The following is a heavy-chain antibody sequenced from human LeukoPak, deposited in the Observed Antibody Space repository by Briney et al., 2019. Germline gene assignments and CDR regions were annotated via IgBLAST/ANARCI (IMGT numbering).Heavy chain of an antibody. D-gene: IGHD1-26*01. CDR2: TWYDGSRE. V-gene: IGHV3-33*01. Sequence: GGSLRLSCAASGFILSTHGMHWFRQAPGKGLEWVAGTWYDGSREDYADSVKGRFTISRDMSKNTLNLQMNSLRVEDTAMFYCARDLSFGSLDFRGQGTLVTVSS. CDR1: GFILSTHG. J-gene: IGHJ4*02. CDR3: ARDLSFGSLDF.